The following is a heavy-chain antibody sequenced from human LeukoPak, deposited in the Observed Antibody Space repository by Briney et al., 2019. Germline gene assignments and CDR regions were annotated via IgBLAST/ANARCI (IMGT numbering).Heavy chain of an antibody. J-gene: IGHJ4*02. CDR1: GGTFNFYA. Sequence: VASVKVSCKAPGGTFNFYALSWVRQAPGQGLEWMGRVIPLLDETNYGQRFQGRITITADKSTSTAYMELSRLRSEDTAMYYCTADSGHCSVTSCYAADSWGQGTPVTVSS. D-gene: IGHD2-2*01. CDR2: VIPLLDET. V-gene: IGHV1-69*04. CDR3: TADSGHCSVTSCYAADS.